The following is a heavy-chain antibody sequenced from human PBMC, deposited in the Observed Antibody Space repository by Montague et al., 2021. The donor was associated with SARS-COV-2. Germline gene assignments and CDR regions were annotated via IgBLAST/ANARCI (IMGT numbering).Heavy chain of an antibody. Sequence: SLRLSCAASGFTFSSYSMNWVRQAPGKGLEWVSSISSSSSYIYYADSVKGRFTISRDNAKNSLYLQMNSLRSEDTAVYYCARDITMVRGVIYFDYWGQGTLVTASS. CDR1: GFTFSSYS. J-gene: IGHJ4*02. V-gene: IGHV3-21*01. D-gene: IGHD3-10*01. CDR2: ISSSSSYI. CDR3: ARDITMVRGVIYFDY.